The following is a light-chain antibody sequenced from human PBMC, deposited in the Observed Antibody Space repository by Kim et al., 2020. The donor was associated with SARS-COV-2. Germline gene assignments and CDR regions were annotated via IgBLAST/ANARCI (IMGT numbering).Light chain of an antibody. Sequence: GQKVPISCTGNSSHVGGYNYVSWYQQHPGKAPNLMIYEVTKRPSGVPDRFSGSKSGNAASLTVSGLQAEDEADYYCTSYAGSNNLVFGGGTQLTVL. CDR2: EVT. CDR3: TSYAGSNNLV. CDR1: SSHVGGYNY. J-gene: IGLJ2*01. V-gene: IGLV2-8*01.